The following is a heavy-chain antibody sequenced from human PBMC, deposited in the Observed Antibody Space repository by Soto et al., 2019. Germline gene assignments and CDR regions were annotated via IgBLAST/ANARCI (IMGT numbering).Heavy chain of an antibody. CDR1: GGSRDTYY. J-gene: IGHJ4*02. V-gene: IGHV4-59*01. Sequence: SETLSLTCTVSGGSRDTYYWTWIRQPPGKGLEWIGYIYSSGSTNYNPSLKSRVTISVDTSKNQFFLNLRSVTAADTATYYCARARYNWIFWGQGALVTVST. D-gene: IGHD1-20*01. CDR3: ARARYNWIF. CDR2: IYSSGST.